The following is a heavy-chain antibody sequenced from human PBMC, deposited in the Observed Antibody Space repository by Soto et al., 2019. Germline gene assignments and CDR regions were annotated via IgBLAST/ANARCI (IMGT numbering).Heavy chain of an antibody. CDR3: ARVLIAARPHSTLYYYYGMDV. CDR1: GFTFSSYG. CDR2: IWYDGSNK. J-gene: IGHJ6*02. Sequence: GGSLRLSCAASGFTFSSYGMHWVRQAPGKGLEWVAVIWYDGSNKYYADSVKGRFTISRDNSKNTLYLQMNSLRAEDTAVYYCARVLIAARPHSTLYYYYGMDVWGQGTTVTVSS. D-gene: IGHD6-6*01. V-gene: IGHV3-33*01.